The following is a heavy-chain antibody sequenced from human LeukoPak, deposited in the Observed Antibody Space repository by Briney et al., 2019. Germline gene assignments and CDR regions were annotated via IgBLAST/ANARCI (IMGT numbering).Heavy chain of an antibody. J-gene: IGHJ4*02. CDR2: ISGSGGFT. D-gene: IGHD1-1*01. Sequence: GGSLRLSCAASGFTFSSYSMNWVRQAPGKGLEWVSGISGSGGFTYFADSVKGRFTISRDNSKNTLYLQMDSLRAEDTAIYYCARDWKTNSFDYWGQGTLVTVSS. V-gene: IGHV3-23*01. CDR1: GFTFSSYS. CDR3: ARDWKTNSFDY.